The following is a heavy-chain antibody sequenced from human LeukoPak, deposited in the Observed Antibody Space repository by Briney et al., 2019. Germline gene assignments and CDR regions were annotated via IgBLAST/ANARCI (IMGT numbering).Heavy chain of an antibody. V-gene: IGHV1-2*02. CDR1: GYTFTVYY. Sequence: GASVKVSCKASGYTFTVYYMHWVRQAPGQGVEWMGWINPNSGGTNYAQKFQGRVTMTRDTSISTAYMELSRLRSDDTAVYYCATCWEEWLLYRYPRSRTPHYYYYYMDVWGKGATVTVSS. CDR3: ATCWEEWLLYRYPRSRTPHYYYYYMDV. J-gene: IGHJ6*03. D-gene: IGHD3-3*01. CDR2: INPNSGGT.